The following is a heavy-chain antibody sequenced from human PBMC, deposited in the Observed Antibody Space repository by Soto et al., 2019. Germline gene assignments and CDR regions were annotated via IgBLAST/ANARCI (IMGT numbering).Heavy chain of an antibody. J-gene: IGHJ2*01. V-gene: IGHV4-39*01. Sequence: GKGLEWIGSIYYSGSTYYNPSLKSRVTISVDTSKNQFSLKLSSVTAADTAVYYCARFFPEEDGIRDVRSVSAFLLNRSSDL. D-gene: IGHD3-10*02. CDR3: ARFFPEEDGIRDVRSVSAFLLNRSSDL. CDR2: IYYSGST.